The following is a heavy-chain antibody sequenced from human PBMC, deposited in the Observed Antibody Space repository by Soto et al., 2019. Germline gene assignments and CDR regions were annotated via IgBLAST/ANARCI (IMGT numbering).Heavy chain of an antibody. CDR3: ARASLSVRLLVGTGMTG. CDR2: ISAYNGNT. D-gene: IGHD1-1*01. CDR1: GYTFTSYG. V-gene: IGHV1-18*01. Sequence: QVQLVQSGAEVKKPGASVKVSCKASGYTFTSYGISWVRQAPGQGLEWMGWISAYNGNTNYAQKLQGRVHMTTDTATSTAYMELRSLRSDDTAVYYWARASLSVRLLVGTGMTGWGQGTLVTVSS. J-gene: IGHJ4*02.